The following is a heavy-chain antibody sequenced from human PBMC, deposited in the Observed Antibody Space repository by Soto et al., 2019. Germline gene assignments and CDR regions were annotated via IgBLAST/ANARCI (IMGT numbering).Heavy chain of an antibody. Sequence: PGGSLRLSCAASGFTFSSYSMNWVRQAPGKGLEWVSSISSSSSYIYYADSVKGRFTISRDNAKNSLYLQMNSLRAEDTAVYYCAREYSSTLYYYGMDVWGQGTTVTVSS. CDR1: GFTFSSYS. J-gene: IGHJ6*02. CDR2: ISSSSSYI. V-gene: IGHV3-21*01. CDR3: AREYSSTLYYYGMDV. D-gene: IGHD6-19*01.